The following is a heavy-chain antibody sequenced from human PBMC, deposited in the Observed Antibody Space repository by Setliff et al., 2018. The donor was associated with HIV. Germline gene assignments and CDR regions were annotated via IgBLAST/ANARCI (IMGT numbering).Heavy chain of an antibody. CDR1: GGTFSSYT. Sequence: SVKVSCKASGGTFSSYTISWVRQAPGQGLEWMGRIIPILGIANYAQKFQGRVTITADKSTSTAYMELSSLRSEDTAVYYCARDRHHYDSSGFDAFDLWGQGTMVTVSS. CDR2: IIPILGIA. CDR3: ARDRHHYDSSGFDAFDL. J-gene: IGHJ3*01. V-gene: IGHV1-69*04. D-gene: IGHD3-22*01.